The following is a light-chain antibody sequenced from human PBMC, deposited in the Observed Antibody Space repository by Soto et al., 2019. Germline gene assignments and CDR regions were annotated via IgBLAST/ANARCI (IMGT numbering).Light chain of an antibody. CDR2: GAS. J-gene: IGKJ1*01. V-gene: IGKV3-20*01. CDR3: QQYGNSWT. Sequence: ETVLTQSPATLSLSPGERATLSCRASQSLGSYLAWYQQKPGQAPRLLIYGASSRATGIPDRFSGSGSGTDFTLTISRLEPEDFAVYYCQQYGNSWTFGQGTKVDIK. CDR1: QSLGSY.